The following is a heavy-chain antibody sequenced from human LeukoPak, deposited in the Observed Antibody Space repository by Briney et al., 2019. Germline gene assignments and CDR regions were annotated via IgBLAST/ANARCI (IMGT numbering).Heavy chain of an antibody. Sequence: GGSLRLSCAASGFTFSSFWMSWVRQAPGKGLEWVAVIAYDGSNKVYADSVKGRFTISRDNSKNTLYLQMNSLRGEDTAVYYCAKEKAIATINYGLDVWGQGTTVTVSS. CDR1: GFTFSSFW. CDR3: AKEKAIATINYGLDV. CDR2: IAYDGSNK. V-gene: IGHV3-30*18. J-gene: IGHJ6*02. D-gene: IGHD1-1*01.